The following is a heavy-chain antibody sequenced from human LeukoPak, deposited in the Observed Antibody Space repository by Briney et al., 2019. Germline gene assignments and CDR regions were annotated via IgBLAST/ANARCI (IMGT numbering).Heavy chain of an antibody. CDR2: IEVGGAIT. V-gene: IGHV3-23*01. Sequence: GGSLRLSCEASGFTFSRYAMTWVRRAPGKGLEWVSTIEVGGAITHYAASVKGRFTISRDTSKKILYLQMDSLRPEDTAVYYCAKPLGGSYLFDRWGQGTLVTVSS. CDR3: AKPLGGSYLFDR. J-gene: IGHJ4*02. D-gene: IGHD1-26*01. CDR1: GFTFSRYA.